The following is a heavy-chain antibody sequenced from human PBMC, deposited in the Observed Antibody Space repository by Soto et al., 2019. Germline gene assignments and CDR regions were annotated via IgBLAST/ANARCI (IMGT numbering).Heavy chain of an antibody. V-gene: IGHV4-39*01. CDR3: ARLEGLATISYYFDF. CDR1: GDSINSDKYY. CDR2: FYFRGNT. Sequence: SETLSLTCSVSGDSINSDKYYWGWIRQPPGKGLEWIGSFYFRGNTYYNPSLQTRVPISLDKSKSQFSLKLNSVTAADSAVYFCARLEGLATISYYFDFWGQGALVTVSS. J-gene: IGHJ4*02. D-gene: IGHD3-9*01.